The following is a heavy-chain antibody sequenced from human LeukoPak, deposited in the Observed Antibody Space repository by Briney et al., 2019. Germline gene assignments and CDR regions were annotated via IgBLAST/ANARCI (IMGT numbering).Heavy chain of an antibody. CDR1: GDSVSSNSAT. Sequence: SQTLSLTCAISGDSVSSNSATWNWIRQSPSRGLEWLGRTYYKSKWYNEYAGSVKSRMSISPATSKNQSSLQLNSVTPEDTAVYYCARQSFALDVWGQGTTVTVSS. CDR2: TYYKSKWYN. J-gene: IGHJ6*02. D-gene: IGHD3-10*01. V-gene: IGHV6-1*01. CDR3: ARQSFALDV.